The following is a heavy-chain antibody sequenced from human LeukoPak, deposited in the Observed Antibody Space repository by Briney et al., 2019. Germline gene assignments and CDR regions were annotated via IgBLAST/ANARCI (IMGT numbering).Heavy chain of an antibody. J-gene: IGHJ4*02. CDR3: ARDEAAAGTVDY. V-gene: IGHV3-30*04. Sequence: PGRSLRLSCAASGFTFSSYAMLWVRRAPGKGLEWVTVISYDGSNKYYADSVKGRFTISRDNSKNTLYLQMNSLRAEDTAVYYCARDEAAAGTVDYWGQGTLVTVSS. CDR1: GFTFSSYA. D-gene: IGHD6-13*01. CDR2: ISYDGSNK.